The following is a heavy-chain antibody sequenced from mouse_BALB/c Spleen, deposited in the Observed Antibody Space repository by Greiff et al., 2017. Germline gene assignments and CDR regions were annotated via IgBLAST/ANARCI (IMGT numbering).Heavy chain of an antibody. D-gene: IGHD2-10*01. CDR3: AKKEGPYYGLYYYAMDY. J-gene: IGHJ4*01. V-gene: IGHV2-5-1*01. Sequence: VKLVESGPSLVQPSQSLSITCTVSGFSLTSYGVHWVRQSPGKGLEWLGVIWRGGSTDYNAAFMSRLSITKDNSKSQVFFKMNSLQADDTAIYYCAKKEGPYYGLYYYAMDYGGQGTSVTVSS. CDR2: IWRGGST. CDR1: GFSLTSYG.